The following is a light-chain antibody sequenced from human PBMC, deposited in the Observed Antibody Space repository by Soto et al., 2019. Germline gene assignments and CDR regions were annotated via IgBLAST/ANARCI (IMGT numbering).Light chain of an antibody. CDR1: QSVRTY. CDR2: DAS. J-gene: IGKJ4*01. CDR3: QQRYNWPLT. Sequence: EIVLTQSPATLSLSPGERATLSCRASQSVRTYLAWYQQKPGQAPRLLIYDASNSATGIPARFSGSGSVTDFTLTISCLEPEDFAVYYCQQRYNWPLTFGGGTKVEIK. V-gene: IGKV3-11*01.